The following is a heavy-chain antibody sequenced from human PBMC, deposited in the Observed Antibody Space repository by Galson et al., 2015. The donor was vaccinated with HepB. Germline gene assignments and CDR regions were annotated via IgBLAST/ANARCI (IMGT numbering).Heavy chain of an antibody. CDR3: ARLPLQLNWEDSGSYPTRRPFDY. Sequence: QSGAEVKKPGESLKISCKGSGYSFTSYWIGWVRQMPGKGLEWMGIIYPGDSDTRYSPSFQGQVTISADKSISTAYLQWSSLKASDAAMYYCARLPLQLNWEDSGSYPTRRPFDYWGQGTLVTVSS. CDR2: IYPGDSDT. CDR1: GYSFTSYW. J-gene: IGHJ4*02. V-gene: IGHV5-51*01. D-gene: IGHD3-10*01.